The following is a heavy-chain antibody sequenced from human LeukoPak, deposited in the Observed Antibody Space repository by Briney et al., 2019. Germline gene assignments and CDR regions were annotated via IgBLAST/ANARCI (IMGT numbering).Heavy chain of an antibody. J-gene: IGHJ4*02. Sequence: ASVKVSCKASGYTFTGNYMHWVRQARGPRLKWMGWINPNSGGTNYSQKFQGRVTMTRDTSISTAYMELSRLRSDDTAVYYCASRLWHDDNDYWGQGTLVTVSS. CDR1: GYTFTGNY. V-gene: IGHV1-2*02. CDR3: ASRLWHDDNDY. D-gene: IGHD2/OR15-2a*01. CDR2: INPNSGGT.